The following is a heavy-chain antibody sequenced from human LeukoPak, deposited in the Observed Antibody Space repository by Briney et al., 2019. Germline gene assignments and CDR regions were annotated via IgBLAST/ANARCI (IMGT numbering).Heavy chain of an antibody. J-gene: IGHJ6*02. Sequence: PSETLSLTCSVSGGSIGSYYWNWIRQPPGKGLEWIGCIHYSGYISYNPSLESRVTISADTSKDQFSLKMSSVTAADTALYYCARWQGDSSNWGRTRGYGMDVWGQGITVTVSS. V-gene: IGHV4-59*01. CDR1: GGSIGSYY. CDR3: ARWQGDSSNWGRTRGYGMDV. CDR2: IHYSGYI. D-gene: IGHD6-13*01.